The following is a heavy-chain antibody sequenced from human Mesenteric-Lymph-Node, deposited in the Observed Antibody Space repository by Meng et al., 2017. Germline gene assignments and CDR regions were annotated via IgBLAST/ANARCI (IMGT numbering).Heavy chain of an antibody. V-gene: IGHV4-39*07. J-gene: IGHJ5*02. CDR2: IYYSGST. D-gene: IGHD3-10*01. Sequence: SETLSLTCTASGGSISSSSYYWGWIRQPPGKGLEWIGSIYYSGSTYYNPSLKSRVTISVDTSKNQFSLKLSSVTAADTAVYYCVREWTYYYGSGSYYRGNWFDPWGQGTLVTVSS. CDR3: VREWTYYYGSGSYYRGNWFDP. CDR1: GGSISSSSYY.